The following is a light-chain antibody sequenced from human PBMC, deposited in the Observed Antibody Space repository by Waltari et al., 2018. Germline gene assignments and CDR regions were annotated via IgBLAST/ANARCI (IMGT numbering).Light chain of an antibody. CDR1: QSIVKY. Sequence: EIMLTQSQGTLSLSPGDRATLSCKASQSIVKYLAWYQQKPGQAPRLLIYHTSIRATGIPDRFSGSGSETDFSLTISRLEPEDFAVYYCQHYVRLPATFGQGTNVEIK. J-gene: IGKJ1*01. CDR2: HTS. CDR3: QHYVRLPAT. V-gene: IGKV3-20*01.